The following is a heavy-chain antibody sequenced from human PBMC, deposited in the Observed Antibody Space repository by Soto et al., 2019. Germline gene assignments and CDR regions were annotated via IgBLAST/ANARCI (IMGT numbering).Heavy chain of an antibody. CDR1: GGSISSGGYY. J-gene: IGHJ4*02. D-gene: IGHD2-21*01. Sequence: QVQLQESGPGLVKPSQTLSLTCTVSGGSISSGGYYWSWIRQHPGKGLEWIGYIYYSGSTYYNPSLQSRATISVDTSKNQFSLKLSSVTAADTAVYYWARASAGVIYLDYWGQGTLVTVSS. V-gene: IGHV4-31*03. CDR3: ARASAGVIYLDY. CDR2: IYYSGST.